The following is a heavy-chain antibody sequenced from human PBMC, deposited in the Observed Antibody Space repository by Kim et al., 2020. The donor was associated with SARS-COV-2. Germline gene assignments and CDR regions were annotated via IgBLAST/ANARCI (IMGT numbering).Heavy chain of an antibody. D-gene: IGHD6-6*01. J-gene: IGHJ4*02. V-gene: IGHV3-33*01. CDR3: AREVIAARHFDY. Sequence: YYADSVKGRFTISRDNSKNTLYLQMNSLRAEDTAVYYCAREVIAARHFDYWGQGTLVTVSS.